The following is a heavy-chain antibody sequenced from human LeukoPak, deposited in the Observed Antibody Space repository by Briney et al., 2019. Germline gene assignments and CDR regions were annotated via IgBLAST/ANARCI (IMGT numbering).Heavy chain of an antibody. CDR1: GFTFSSYA. Sequence: PGGSLRLSFAASGFTFSSYAMSWVRQAPGKGLEWVSAISGSGGSTYYADSVKGRFTISRDNSKNTLYLQMNSLRAEDTAVYYCAKEGVVTYYYYYGMDVWGQGTTVTVSS. V-gene: IGHV3-23*01. J-gene: IGHJ6*02. CDR2: ISGSGGST. CDR3: AKEGVVTYYYYYGMDV. D-gene: IGHD2-21*02.